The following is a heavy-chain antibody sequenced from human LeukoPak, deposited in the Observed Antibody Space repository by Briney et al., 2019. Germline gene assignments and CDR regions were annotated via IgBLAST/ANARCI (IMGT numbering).Heavy chain of an antibody. Sequence: GESLKISCEGSLYSFTNYWIAWVRQMPGKGLEWMGIIYPSDSDTIYSPSFQGQVTISADRSIDTAYLQWSSLKASDTAIYYCARHRPLPHIAAAGPTDYWGQGTLVTVSS. CDR2: IYPSDSDT. D-gene: IGHD6-13*01. V-gene: IGHV5-51*01. J-gene: IGHJ4*02. CDR3: ARHRPLPHIAAAGPTDY. CDR1: LYSFTNYW.